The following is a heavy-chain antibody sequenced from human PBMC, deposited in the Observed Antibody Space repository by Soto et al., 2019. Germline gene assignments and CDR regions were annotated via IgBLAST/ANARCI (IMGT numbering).Heavy chain of an antibody. J-gene: IGHJ6*02. CDR1: GYSFTSYW. CDR3: ARRSLYCSSTSCYIAEDYHYYRMDV. V-gene: IGHV5-51*01. Sequence: HGESLKISCKGSGYSFTSYWIGWVRQMPVKGLEWMGMIYPGDSDTRYSPSFQGQVTISADKSISTAYLQWSSLKASDTAMYYCARRSLYCSSTSCYIAEDYHYYRMDVWGQRSTVIVSS. D-gene: IGHD2-2*02. CDR2: IYPGDSDT.